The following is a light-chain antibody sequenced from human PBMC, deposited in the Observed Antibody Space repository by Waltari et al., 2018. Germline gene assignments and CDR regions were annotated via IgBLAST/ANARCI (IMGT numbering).Light chain of an antibody. CDR2: ATS. CDR1: QSVSSSY. CDR3: QRYGSSPPVYT. V-gene: IGKV3-20*01. Sequence: EVVLTQFPGTLSLSPGERAILSCRTSQSVSSSYLAWYQQKPGQAPRLLIYATSTRVTGAPDRLSGSGSGTDFALSISRLEPEDFAVYFCQRYGSSPPVYTFGPGTKLVIK. J-gene: IGKJ2*01.